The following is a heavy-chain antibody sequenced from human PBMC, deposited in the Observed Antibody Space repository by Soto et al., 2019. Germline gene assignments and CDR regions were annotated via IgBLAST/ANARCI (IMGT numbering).Heavy chain of an antibody. CDR3: ARGNHRWLQLWYFDL. D-gene: IGHD5-12*01. CDR1: GGTFSNYP. V-gene: IGHV1-69*12. J-gene: IGHJ2*01. Sequence: QVQLVQSGAEVKKPGSSVKVSCKASGGTFSNYPISWVRQATGQGLEWMGGIIPIFGTVNYAQKFQGRVTITADESTSTAYMELSRLRSEDTAVYYCARGNHRWLQLWYFDLWGRGTLVTVSS. CDR2: IIPIFGTV.